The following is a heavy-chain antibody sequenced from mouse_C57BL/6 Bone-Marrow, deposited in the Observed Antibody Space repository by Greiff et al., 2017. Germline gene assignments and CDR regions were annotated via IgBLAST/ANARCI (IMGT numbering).Heavy chain of an antibody. D-gene: IGHD3-2*02. CDR3: ASGQLRLLAY. Sequence: VQRVESGPELVKPGASVKISCKASGYAFSSSWMNWVKQRPGKGLEWIGRIYPGDGDTNYNGKFKGKATLTADKSSSTAYMQLSSLTSEDSAVYFCASGQLRLLAYWGQGTLVTVSA. V-gene: IGHV1-82*01. CDR2: IYPGDGDT. J-gene: IGHJ3*01. CDR1: GYAFSSSW.